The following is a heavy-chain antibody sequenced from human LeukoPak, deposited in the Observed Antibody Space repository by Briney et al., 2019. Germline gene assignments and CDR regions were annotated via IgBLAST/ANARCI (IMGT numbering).Heavy chain of an antibody. CDR2: VGPKSGNT. CDR1: GHTFTSHD. CDR3: TREKDCADGICYED. V-gene: IGHV1-8*01. J-gene: IGHJ4*02. Sequence: GASVKVSCKASGHTFTSHDINWVRQATGLGLEWLGWVGPKSGNTGYAQKFQGRVTMTRDTSISTAYMELSSLRFDDTAVYFCTREKDCADGICYEDWGQGTLVTVSS. D-gene: IGHD2-8*01.